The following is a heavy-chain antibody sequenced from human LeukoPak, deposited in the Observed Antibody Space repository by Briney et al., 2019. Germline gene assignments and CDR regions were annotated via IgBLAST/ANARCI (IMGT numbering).Heavy chain of an antibody. CDR3: ARAATGDL. V-gene: IGHV4-34*01. CDR2: INHSGGT. J-gene: IGHJ4*02. D-gene: IGHD7-27*01. Sequence: PSETLSLTCVYGGSLTGYYWNWIRQPPGKGLEWIGQINHSGGTNYNPSLKSRVTISIDTSKNQFSLRLSSVTAADTAMYYCARAATGDLWGQGTLVTVSS. CDR1: GGSLTGYY.